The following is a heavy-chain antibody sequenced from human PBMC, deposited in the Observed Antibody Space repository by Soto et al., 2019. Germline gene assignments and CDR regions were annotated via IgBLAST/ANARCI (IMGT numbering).Heavy chain of an antibody. CDR1: GGTFGSDA. V-gene: IGHV1-69*06. D-gene: IGHD3-22*01. J-gene: IGHJ5*02. CDR3: ARDRTDSGYYKNWLDP. CDR2: IIFIFGTT. Sequence: GASVKVSCKASGGTFGSDAITWVRQAPGQGLEWVGRIIFIFGTTFYAQILQGRVTISADNSIFISYMEFPSLTFDDTAFFYCARDRTDSGYYKNWLDPWGQETQVTVSS.